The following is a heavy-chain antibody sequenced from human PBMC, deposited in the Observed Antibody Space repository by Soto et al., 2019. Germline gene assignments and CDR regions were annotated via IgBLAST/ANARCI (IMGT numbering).Heavy chain of an antibody. Sequence: QVQLVHSGAEVKKPGSSVKVSCKASGGTFSSYTISWVRQAPGQGLEWMGRIIPILGIANYAQKFQGRVTITADKSTSTAYMELSSLRSEDTAVYYCARAGMGVATRAGWFDTWSQGTLVTVSS. CDR1: GGTFSSYT. CDR2: IIPILGIA. CDR3: ARAGMGVATRAGWFDT. D-gene: IGHD5-12*01. V-gene: IGHV1-69*02. J-gene: IGHJ5*02.